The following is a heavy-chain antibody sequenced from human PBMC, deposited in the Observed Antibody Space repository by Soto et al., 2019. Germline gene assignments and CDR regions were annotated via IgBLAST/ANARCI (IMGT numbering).Heavy chain of an antibody. CDR1: GFTFIRYG. J-gene: IGHJ4*02. CDR3: ARDREQWLVGYYFDY. CDR2: IWYDGSNI. Sequence: LRLSCAASGFTFIRYGMHWVRQAPGRGLEWVAVIWYDGSNIYYADSVKGRFTISRDNSKDTLDLQMNSLRAEDTAVYYCARDREQWLVGYYFDYWGQGTLVTVSS. D-gene: IGHD6-19*01. V-gene: IGHV3-33*01.